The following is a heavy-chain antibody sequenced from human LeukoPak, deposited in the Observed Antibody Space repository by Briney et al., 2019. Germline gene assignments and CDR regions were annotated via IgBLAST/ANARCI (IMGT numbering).Heavy chain of an antibody. Sequence: SETLSLTCAVYGGSFGGYYWGWIRQPPGKGLEWIGEINHSGSTNYNPSLKSRVTISVDTSKNQFSLRLSSVTAADTAVYYCARMVVAAWGYYYMDVWGKGTTVTVSS. CDR1: GGSFGGYY. J-gene: IGHJ6*03. D-gene: IGHD2-15*01. CDR3: ARMVVAAWGYYYMDV. V-gene: IGHV4-34*01. CDR2: INHSGST.